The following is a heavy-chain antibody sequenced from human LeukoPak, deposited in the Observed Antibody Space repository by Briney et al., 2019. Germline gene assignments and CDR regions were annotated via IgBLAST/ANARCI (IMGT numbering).Heavy chain of an antibody. CDR1: GFTVSSHW. V-gene: IGHV3-74*01. CDR3: ARGSGSYGLWDY. Sequence: PGESLRLSCAASGFTVSSHWMHWVRQAPGKGLVWVSRIYGDTYYADSVKGRFTISRDNAKNTLYLQMDSLRPEDTAVYYCARGSGSYGLWDYWGQGTLVTV. J-gene: IGHJ4*02. CDR2: IYGDT. D-gene: IGHD1-26*01.